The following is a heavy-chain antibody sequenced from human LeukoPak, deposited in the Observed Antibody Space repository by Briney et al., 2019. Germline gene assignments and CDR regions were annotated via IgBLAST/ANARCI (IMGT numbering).Heavy chain of an antibody. Sequence: GGSLRLSCAASGFTFSSYSMNWVRQAPGKGLEWVSSISSSSSYIYYAASVKGRFTISRDNAKNSLYLQMNSRRAEDTAVYYCARGFSSSRPHYFDYWGQGTLVTVSS. CDR2: ISSSSSYI. J-gene: IGHJ4*02. V-gene: IGHV3-21*01. CDR1: GFTFSSYS. CDR3: ARGFSSSRPHYFDY. D-gene: IGHD6-13*01.